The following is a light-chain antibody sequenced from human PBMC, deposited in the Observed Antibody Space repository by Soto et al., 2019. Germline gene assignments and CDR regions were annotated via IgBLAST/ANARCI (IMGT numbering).Light chain of an antibody. V-gene: IGKV1-39*01. CDR1: QTITNY. CDR2: AAS. CDR3: QQTYTYPFT. Sequence: DIQMTQSPSSLSVSVGDRVTITCRASQTITNYLHWYQQKPGKAPKLLIYAASSLQSGVPSRFSGSGSGTDFFLTISSLQPEDFATYFCQQTYTYPFTFGPGTKVDFK. J-gene: IGKJ3*01.